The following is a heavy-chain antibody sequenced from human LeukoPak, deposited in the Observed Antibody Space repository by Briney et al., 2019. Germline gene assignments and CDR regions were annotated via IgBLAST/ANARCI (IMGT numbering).Heavy chain of an antibody. D-gene: IGHD2-15*01. Sequence: ASVKVSCKASGYTFTGYYMHWVRQAPGQGPEWMGWINPNSGGTNYAQRFQGRVTMTRDTSISTAYMELSRLRSDDTAVYYCARHYQYCSGGSCYSMVDYWGQGTLVTVSS. V-gene: IGHV1-2*02. CDR1: GYTFTGYY. J-gene: IGHJ4*02. CDR3: ARHYQYCSGGSCYSMVDY. CDR2: INPNSGGT.